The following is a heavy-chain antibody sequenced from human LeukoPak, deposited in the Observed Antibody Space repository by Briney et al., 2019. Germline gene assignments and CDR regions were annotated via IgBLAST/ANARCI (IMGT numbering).Heavy chain of an antibody. CDR3: ARHRGDYYDSSGSFDY. CDR2: IYYTGST. V-gene: IGHV4-39*01. Sequence: SETLSLTCTVSGGSISHNNYYWGWIRQPPGKGLEWIGNIYYTGSTYYDPSLKSRVTISVDTPKNQFSLKLSSVTAADTAVYYCARHRGDYYDSSGSFDYWGQGTLVSVSS. CDR1: GGSISHNNYY. D-gene: IGHD3-22*01. J-gene: IGHJ4*02.